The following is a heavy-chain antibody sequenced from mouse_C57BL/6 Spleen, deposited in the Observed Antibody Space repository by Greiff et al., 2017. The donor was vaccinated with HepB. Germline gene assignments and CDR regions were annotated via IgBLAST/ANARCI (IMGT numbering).Heavy chain of an antibody. J-gene: IGHJ4*01. V-gene: IGHV5-4*01. Sequence: EVKLVESGGGLVKPGGSLKLSCAASGFTFSSYAMSWVRQTPEKRLEWVATISDGGSYTYYPDNVKGRFTISRDNAKNNLYLQMSHLKSEDTAMYYCARDLKLYAMDYWGQGTSVTVSS. CDR1: GFTFSSYA. CDR2: ISDGGSYT. D-gene: IGHD4-1*01. CDR3: ARDLKLYAMDY.